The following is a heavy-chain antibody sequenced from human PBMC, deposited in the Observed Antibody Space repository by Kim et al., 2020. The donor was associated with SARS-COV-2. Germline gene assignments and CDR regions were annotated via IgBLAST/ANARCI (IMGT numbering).Heavy chain of an antibody. D-gene: IGHD1-1*01. J-gene: IGHJ6*02. CDR3: ARGGKERMSRYTGMDV. Sequence: SVKGRFTISRDDSKSIAYLQMNRLKREDTAMYFCARGGKERMSRYTGMDVWGQGTMVTVSS. V-gene: IGHV3-49*02.